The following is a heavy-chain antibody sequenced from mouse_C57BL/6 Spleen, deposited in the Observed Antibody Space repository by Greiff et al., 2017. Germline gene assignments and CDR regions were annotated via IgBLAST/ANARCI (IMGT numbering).Heavy chain of an antibody. D-gene: IGHD1-1*01. CDR2: INPNNGGT. V-gene: IGHV1-22*01. CDR1: GYTFTDYN. Sequence: VQLQQSGPELVKPGASVKMSCKASGYTFTDYNMHWVKQSHGKSLEWIGYINPNNGGTSSNQKFKGKATLTVNKSSSTAYMELRSLTSEDSAVYYCARGYGSSSYAMDYWGQGTSVTVSS. CDR3: ARGYGSSSYAMDY. J-gene: IGHJ4*01.